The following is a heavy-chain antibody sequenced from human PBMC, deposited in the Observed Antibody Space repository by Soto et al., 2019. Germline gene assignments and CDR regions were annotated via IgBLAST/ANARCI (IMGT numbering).Heavy chain of an antibody. CDR3: AMTQCAPYSSRMYGMDV. V-gene: IGHV3-23*01. Sequence: PGGSLRLSCAASGFTFSSYAMSWVRQAPGKGLEWVSAISGSGANTYYADSVKGRFTISRDNSKNTLYLQMNSLRAEDTAVYYFAMTQCAPYSSRMYGMDVWGQGTTVTVSS. CDR1: GFTFSSYA. CDR2: ISGSGANT. J-gene: IGHJ6*02. D-gene: IGHD6-19*01.